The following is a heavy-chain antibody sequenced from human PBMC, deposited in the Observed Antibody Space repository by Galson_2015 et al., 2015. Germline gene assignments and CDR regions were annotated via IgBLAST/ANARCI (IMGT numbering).Heavy chain of an antibody. CDR3: ARVGTTIFGVVSGEPDN. J-gene: IGHJ4*02. CDR1: GFTFSSYA. V-gene: IGHV3-23*01. Sequence: SLRLSCAASGFTFSSYAMSWVRQAPGKGLEWVSLITASGGSPYYADSVKRRFTISRDNSKNTLYLQMNSLRAEDTAVYYCARVGTTIFGVVSGEPDNWGLGTLVTIS. D-gene: IGHD3-3*01. CDR2: ITASGGSP.